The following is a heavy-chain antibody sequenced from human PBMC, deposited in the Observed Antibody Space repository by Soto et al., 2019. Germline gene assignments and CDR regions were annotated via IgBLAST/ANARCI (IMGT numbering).Heavy chain of an antibody. CDR2: IKSKTDGGTT. Sequence: EVQLVESGGGLVKPGGSLRLSCAASGFTFSNAWMSWVRQAPGKGLEWVGRIKSKTDGGTTDYAAPVKGRFTISRDDSKNTLYLQMNSLKTEDTAVYYCTTFTYYDFWSGVPVNFDYWGQGTLVTVSS. J-gene: IGHJ4*02. D-gene: IGHD3-3*01. CDR3: TTFTYYDFWSGVPVNFDY. V-gene: IGHV3-15*01. CDR1: GFTFSNAW.